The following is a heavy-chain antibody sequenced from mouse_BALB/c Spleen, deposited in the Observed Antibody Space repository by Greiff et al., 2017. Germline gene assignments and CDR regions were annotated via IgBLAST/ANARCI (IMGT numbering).Heavy chain of an antibody. CDR2: ISSGSSTI. V-gene: IGHV5-17*02. J-gene: IGHJ4*01. D-gene: IGHD2-4*01. Sequence: EVKLVESGGGLVQPGGSRKLSCAASGFTFSSFGMHWVRQAPEKGLEWVAYISSGSSTIYYADTVKGRFTISRDNPKNTLFLQMTSLRSEDTAMYYCARERGGYDYDVDYAMDYWGQGTSVTVSS. CDR3: ARERGGYDYDVDYAMDY. CDR1: GFTFSSFG.